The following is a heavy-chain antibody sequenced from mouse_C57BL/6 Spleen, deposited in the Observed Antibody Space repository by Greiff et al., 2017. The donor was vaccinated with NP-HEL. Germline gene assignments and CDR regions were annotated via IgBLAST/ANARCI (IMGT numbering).Heavy chain of an antibody. CDR2: IYPGSGNT. Sequence: QVQLQQSGAELVRPGASVKLSCKASGYTFTDYYINWVKQRPGQGLEWIARIYPGSGNTYYNEKFKGKATLTAEKSSSTAYMQLSSLTSEDSAVYFCARLGDYDGYFDVWGTGTTVTVSS. D-gene: IGHD2-4*01. CDR1: GYTFTDYY. CDR3: ARLGDYDGYFDV. V-gene: IGHV1-76*01. J-gene: IGHJ1*03.